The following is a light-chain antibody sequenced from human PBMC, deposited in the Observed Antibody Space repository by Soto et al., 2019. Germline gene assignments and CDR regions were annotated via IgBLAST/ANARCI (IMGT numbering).Light chain of an antibody. CDR1: QDVSSY. CDR2: AAS. J-gene: IGKJ2*01. CDR3: QQLSYYPRT. Sequence: DIQMTQSPSSLSASVGERVTITCRASQDVSSYLVWYQQKPGRAPELLIYAASTLQSGVPLRFSGSGSGTEFTLTISSLQPEDFATYYCQQLSYYPRTFGQGTKLEIK. V-gene: IGKV1-9*01.